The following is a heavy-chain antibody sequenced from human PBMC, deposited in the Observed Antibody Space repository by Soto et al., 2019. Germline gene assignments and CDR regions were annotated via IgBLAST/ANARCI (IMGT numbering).Heavy chain of an antibody. V-gene: IGHV3-30-3*01. CDR1: GFTFSSFA. J-gene: IGHJ5*02. Sequence: QVQLVESGGGVVQPGRSLRLSCAASGFTFSSFAMHWVRQAPGKGLEWVAVLSYSGTNEYYADSVKGRVTISRDNAKNTLDLQMKSMGAEGRAVYYCARDYYGSGKYPLFGPWGQGTLVHVSS. CDR3: ARDYYGSGKYPLFGP. CDR2: LSYSGTNE. D-gene: IGHD3-10*01.